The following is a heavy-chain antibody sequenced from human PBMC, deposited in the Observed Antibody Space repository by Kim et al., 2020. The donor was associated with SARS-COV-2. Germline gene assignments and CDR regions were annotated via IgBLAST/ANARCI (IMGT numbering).Heavy chain of an antibody. CDR1: GGTFSSYA. D-gene: IGHD4-4*01. Sequence: SVKVSCKASGGTFSSYAISWVRQAPGQGLEWMGGIIPIFGTANYAQKFQGRVTITADESTSTAYMELSSLRSEDTAVYYCARDRLPGYDYSNGNPRYYGMDVWGQGTTVTVSS. CDR3: ARDRLPGYDYSNGNPRYYGMDV. V-gene: IGHV1-69*13. CDR2: IIPIFGTA. J-gene: IGHJ6*02.